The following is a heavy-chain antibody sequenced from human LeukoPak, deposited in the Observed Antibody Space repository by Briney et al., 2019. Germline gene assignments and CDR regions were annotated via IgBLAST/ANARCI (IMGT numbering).Heavy chain of an antibody. Sequence: GGSLRLSCAASGFTFTSYGMHWVRQAPGKGLEWVAVIWYDGSNKYNTDSVKGRFTIPRDNSKNTLYLQMNRLKTEDTAVYYCSIDRYYDGSGYLGIRFDYWGQGTLVTVSS. CDR1: GFTFTSYG. D-gene: IGHD3-22*01. J-gene: IGHJ4*02. CDR3: SIDRYYDGSGYLGIRFDY. CDR2: IWYDGSNK. V-gene: IGHV3-33*01.